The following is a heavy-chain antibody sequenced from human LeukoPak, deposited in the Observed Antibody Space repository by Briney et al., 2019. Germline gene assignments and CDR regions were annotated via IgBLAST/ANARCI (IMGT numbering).Heavy chain of an antibody. D-gene: IGHD3-16*01. CDR1: GGSFSGSY. CDR2: INHSGST. CDR3: TRSPPPGATAYGVVDL. Sequence: SETLSLTCAVYGGSFSGSYWSWIRQPPGKGLEWIGEINHSGSTNYNPSLKSRVTISINTSKNQFSLKLRSVTVADTAVYYCTRSPPPGATAYGVVDLWGQGTLVTVSS. J-gene: IGHJ4*02. V-gene: IGHV4-34*01.